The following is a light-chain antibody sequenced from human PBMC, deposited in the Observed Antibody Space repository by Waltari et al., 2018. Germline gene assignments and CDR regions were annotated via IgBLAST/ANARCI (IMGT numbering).Light chain of an antibody. CDR2: WAS. J-gene: IGKJ4*01. CDR1: QNLLYGPNKKNY. Sequence: DIVMTQSPDSLAVSLGERAVLHCKSSQNLLYGPNKKNYLAWYQQKSGQPPTLIVYWASSRVSGVPDRFSASGSGTDFTLTISSLQAEDVAVYYCHQYYSAPLTFGGGTKVEIK. CDR3: HQYYSAPLT. V-gene: IGKV4-1*01.